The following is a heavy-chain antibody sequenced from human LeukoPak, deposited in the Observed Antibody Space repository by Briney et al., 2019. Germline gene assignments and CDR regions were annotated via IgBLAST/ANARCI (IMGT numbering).Heavy chain of an antibody. CDR3: ARDGGEGDNSAFDI. Sequence: GGSLRLSCSASGLTLSDHHMGSVRQAPGNWLEWVGRTRDKARSYTTQYAASVKGRFTISRDDSQTSVFLQMNDLKPEDRAVYFCARDGGEGDNSAFDIWGQGKVVTVSS. J-gene: IGHJ3*02. CDR2: TRDKARSYTT. V-gene: IGHV3-72*01. CDR1: GLTLSDHH. D-gene: IGHD3-16*01.